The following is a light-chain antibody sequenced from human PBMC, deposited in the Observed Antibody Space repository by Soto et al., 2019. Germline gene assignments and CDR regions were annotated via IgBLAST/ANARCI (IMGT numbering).Light chain of an antibody. CDR3: QQYGNSPFT. Sequence: ELVLTQSPGTLSLSPGERATLSCRASQSVSDYLAWYQQKPGQAPRLLIYDASTRATGIPDRFSGSESGTDFTLTISRLEPEDFVVYYCQQYGNSPFTFGQGTRLEIK. J-gene: IGKJ5*01. CDR1: QSVSDY. CDR2: DAS. V-gene: IGKV3-20*01.